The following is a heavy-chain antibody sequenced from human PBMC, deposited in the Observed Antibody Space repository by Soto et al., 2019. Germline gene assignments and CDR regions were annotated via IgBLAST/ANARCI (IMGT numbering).Heavy chain of an antibody. Sequence: QVQLVQSGAEVKKPGASVKVSCKASGHTSTNYAVHWVRQAPGQRLEWMGRIDAGNGNTKYSQKFQGRVTITTDTSASTAYMELSSLRSEDTAVYYCAREVSTYGSTFDYWGQGTLVTVSS. D-gene: IGHD3-10*01. J-gene: IGHJ4*02. CDR3: AREVSTYGSTFDY. CDR1: GHTSTNYA. CDR2: IDAGNGNT. V-gene: IGHV1-3*01.